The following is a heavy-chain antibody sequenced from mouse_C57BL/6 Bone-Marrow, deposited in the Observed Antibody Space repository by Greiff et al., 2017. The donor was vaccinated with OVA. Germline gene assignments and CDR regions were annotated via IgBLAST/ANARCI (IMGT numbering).Heavy chain of an antibody. D-gene: IGHD2-1*01. J-gene: IGHJ4*01. Sequence: QVQLQQPGAELVKPGASVKLSCKASGYTFTSYWMQWVKQRPGQGLEWIGEIDPSDSYTNYNQKFKGKATLTVDTSSSTAYMQLSSLTSEDSAFYYCARDFYYGNYAMDYWGQGTSVTVSS. CDR3: ARDFYYGNYAMDY. CDR2: IDPSDSYT. CDR1: GYTFTSYW. V-gene: IGHV1-50*01.